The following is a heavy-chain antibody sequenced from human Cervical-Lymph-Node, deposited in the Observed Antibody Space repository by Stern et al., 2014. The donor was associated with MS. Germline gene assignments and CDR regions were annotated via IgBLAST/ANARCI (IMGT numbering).Heavy chain of an antibody. CDR1: GYSFANFW. CDR2: IYPGDSDT. CDR3: ARRGFGYDGADH. Sequence: EVQLVQSGAEVRKPGESLKISCKGSGYSFANFWIGWVRQVTGKGLEWMGVIYPGDSDTRYSPSFQGQVTLSADESISPAYLQWSSLKASDTGIYYCARRGFGYDGADHWGQGALVTVSS. D-gene: IGHD3-16*01. V-gene: IGHV5-51*03. J-gene: IGHJ4*02.